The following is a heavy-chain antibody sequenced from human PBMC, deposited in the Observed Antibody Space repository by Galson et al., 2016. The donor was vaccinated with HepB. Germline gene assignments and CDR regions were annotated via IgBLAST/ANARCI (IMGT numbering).Heavy chain of an antibody. V-gene: IGHV5-51*01. D-gene: IGHD3-10*01. CDR2: IYPGDSDT. CDR3: ARRSSDASDI. CDR1: GYSFSTYW. J-gene: IGHJ3*02. Sequence: QSGAEVKKPGESLKISRKGSGYSFSTYWIGWVRQMPGKGLEWMGTIYPGDSDTRYSPSSQGQVTISADKSISAAYLQWNSLKASDTAIYYCARRSSDASDIWGQGTMITVSS.